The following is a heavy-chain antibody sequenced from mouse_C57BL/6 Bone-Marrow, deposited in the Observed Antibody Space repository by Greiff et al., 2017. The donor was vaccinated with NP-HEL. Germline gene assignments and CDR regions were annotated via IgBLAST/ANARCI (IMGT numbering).Heavy chain of an antibody. CDR3: ERELRWYFDV. CDR1: GYAFTNYL. CDR2: INPGSGGT. D-gene: IGHD2-4*01. Sequence: QVQLQQSGAELIRPGTSVKVSCKASGYAFTNYLIEWVKQRPGQGLEWIGVINPGSGGTNYNEKFKGKATLTADKSSSTAYMQLSSLTSEDSAVYICERELRWYFDVWGTGTTVTVSS. J-gene: IGHJ1*03. V-gene: IGHV1-54*01.